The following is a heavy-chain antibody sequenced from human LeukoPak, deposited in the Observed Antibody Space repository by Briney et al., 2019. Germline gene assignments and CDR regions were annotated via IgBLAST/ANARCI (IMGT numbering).Heavy chain of an antibody. D-gene: IGHD6-13*01. CDR2: MYSSGTT. CDR1: GFTVGSNY. Sequence: SGGSLRLSCTVSGFTVGSNYMSWVRQAPGRGLEWVSVMYSSGTTYYADSVKGRFTISRDNVKNTLYLQMNTLRAEDTAVYYCVRDGAPAGTFAVDYWGQGTLVTVSS. CDR3: VRDGAPAGTFAVDY. J-gene: IGHJ4*02. V-gene: IGHV3-66*01.